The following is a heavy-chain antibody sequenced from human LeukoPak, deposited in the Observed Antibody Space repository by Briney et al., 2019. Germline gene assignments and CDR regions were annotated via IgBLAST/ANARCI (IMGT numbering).Heavy chain of an antibody. CDR1: GGSISRNEYY. Sequence: SETLSLTCTVSGGSISRNEYYWGWIRQPPGKGLEWIGEINHSGSTNYNPSLKSRVTISVDTSKNQFSLKLSSATAADTAVYYCARGREHIVVVTAIDGSGYYFDYWGQGTLVTVSS. D-gene: IGHD2-21*02. V-gene: IGHV4-39*07. CDR2: INHSGST. J-gene: IGHJ4*02. CDR3: ARGREHIVVVTAIDGSGYYFDY.